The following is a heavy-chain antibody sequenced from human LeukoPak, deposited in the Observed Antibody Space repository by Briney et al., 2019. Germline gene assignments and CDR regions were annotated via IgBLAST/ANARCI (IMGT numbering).Heavy chain of an antibody. CDR2: INSDGSST. CDR3: AKGSCSSTSCYVFDY. Sequence: GGALRLSCAASGFTFSAYWMHWVRQSPGKGLVWVSRINSDGSSTDYADSVKGRFTISRDNAKNSLYLQMNSLRAEDMALYYCAKGSCSSTSCYVFDYWGQGTLVTVSS. CDR1: GFTFSAYW. J-gene: IGHJ4*02. V-gene: IGHV3-74*01. D-gene: IGHD2-2*01.